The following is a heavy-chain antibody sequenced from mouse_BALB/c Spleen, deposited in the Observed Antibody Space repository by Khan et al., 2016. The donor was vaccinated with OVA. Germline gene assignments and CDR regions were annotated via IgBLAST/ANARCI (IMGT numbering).Heavy chain of an antibody. CDR3: AKIKKIVATYFDY. V-gene: IGHV1S81*02. CDR1: GYTFTSYW. D-gene: IGHD1-1*01. Sequence: QVQLQQSGAELVKAGASVKMSCKASGYTFTSYWMHWVKQRLGQGLEWFAETNPTNGRTYYNEKFKSKATLTVDKSSSTAYMQLSGLTFEDSAVYDSAKIKKIVATYFDYWGQGTTLTVSS. CDR2: TNPTNGRT. J-gene: IGHJ2*01.